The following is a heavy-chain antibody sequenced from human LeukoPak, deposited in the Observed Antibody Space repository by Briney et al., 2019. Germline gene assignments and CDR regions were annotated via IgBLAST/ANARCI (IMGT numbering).Heavy chain of an antibody. Sequence: SVKVSCKASGGTFSSYAISWVRQAPGQGLEWMGRIIPILGIANYAQKFQGRVTITADKSTSTAYMELSSLRSEDTAVYYCAVIVGATNTAEYFQHWGQGTLVTVSS. CDR2: IIPILGIA. D-gene: IGHD1-26*01. CDR1: GGTFSSYA. V-gene: IGHV1-69*04. CDR3: AVIVGATNTAEYFQH. J-gene: IGHJ1*01.